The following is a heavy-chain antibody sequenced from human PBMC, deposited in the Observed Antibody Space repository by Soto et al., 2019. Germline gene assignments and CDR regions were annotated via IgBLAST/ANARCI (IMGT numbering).Heavy chain of an antibody. Sequence: QLQLQESGSGLVKPSQTLSLTCAVSGGSISSGGYSWSWIRQPPGKGLEWIGYIYHSGSTYYNPSLKRRVTISVDRSKNTFSLKLSSVTAADTAVYYCARAHYGDYGYGMDVWGQGTTVTVSS. CDR2: IYHSGST. J-gene: IGHJ6*02. D-gene: IGHD4-17*01. CDR1: GGSISSGGYS. CDR3: ARAHYGDYGYGMDV. V-gene: IGHV4-30-2*01.